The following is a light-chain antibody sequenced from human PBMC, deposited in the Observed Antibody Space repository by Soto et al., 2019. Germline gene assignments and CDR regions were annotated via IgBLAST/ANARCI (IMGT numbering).Light chain of an antibody. J-gene: IGLJ2*01. CDR3: CSYAGSSTLL. CDR2: EGR. CDR1: SSDVGIYNL. Sequence: QSALTQPASVSGSPGQSITFSCTGTSSDVGIYNLVSWYQQHPRKAPKLMIYEGRKRPSGVSNRVSGSKSGNTASLTISGLQAEDEADYYCCSYAGSSTLLFGGGTKRTVL. V-gene: IGLV2-23*01.